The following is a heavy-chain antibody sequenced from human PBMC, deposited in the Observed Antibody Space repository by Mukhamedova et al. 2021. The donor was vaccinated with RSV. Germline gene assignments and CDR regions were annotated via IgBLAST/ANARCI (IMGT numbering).Heavy chain of an antibody. D-gene: IGHD3-10*01. J-gene: IGHJ5*02. CDR3: ASSRADNWFDP. V-gene: IGHV5-51*01. Sequence: GWMGIIYPGDSDTRYSPSFQGQVTISADKSISTAYLQWSSLKASDTAMYYCASSRADNWFDPWGQGTLVTVPS. CDR2: IYPGDSDT.